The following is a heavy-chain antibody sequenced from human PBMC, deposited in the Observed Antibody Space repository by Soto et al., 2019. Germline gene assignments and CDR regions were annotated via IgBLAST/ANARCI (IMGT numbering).Heavy chain of an antibody. CDR2: ISYDGSNK. Sequence: PGGSLRLSCAASGFTFSSYAMHWVRQAPGKGLEWVAVISYDGSNKYYADSVKGRFTISIDNSKNTLYLQMNSLRAEDTAVYYCARVFHDFWSGSPFWGYYGMDVWGQGTTVTVSS. V-gene: IGHV3-30-3*01. D-gene: IGHD3-3*01. CDR3: ARVFHDFWSGSPFWGYYGMDV. CDR1: GFTFSSYA. J-gene: IGHJ6*02.